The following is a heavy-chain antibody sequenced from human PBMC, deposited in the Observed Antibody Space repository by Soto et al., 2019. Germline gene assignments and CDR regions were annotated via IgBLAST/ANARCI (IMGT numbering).Heavy chain of an antibody. CDR2: IKPDESEK. CDR1: GFTFSDSW. J-gene: IGHJ5*02. V-gene: IGHV3-7*01. Sequence: EVQLVESGGGLVQPGGSLGLSCKASGFTFSDSWMTWVRQAPGKGLEWVARIKPDESEKKYADSVKGRFSISRDNAKNSMYLQMDSLRGEDTAVYYCVRGGSNYASWGQGTLVTVSS. CDR3: VRGGSNYAS. D-gene: IGHD4-4*01.